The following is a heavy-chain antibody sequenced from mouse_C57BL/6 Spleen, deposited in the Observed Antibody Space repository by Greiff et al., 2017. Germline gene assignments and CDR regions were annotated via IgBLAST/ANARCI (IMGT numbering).Heavy chain of an antibody. D-gene: IGHD3-2*02. Sequence: EVKLQESGPGLVKPSQSLSLTCSVTGYSITSGYYWNWIRQFPGNKLEWMGYISYDGSNNYNPSLKNRISITRDTSKNQFFLKLNSVTTEDTATYYCARGGSSGYYFDYWGQGTTLTVSS. CDR3: ARGGSSGYYFDY. J-gene: IGHJ2*01. CDR2: ISYDGSN. V-gene: IGHV3-6*01. CDR1: GYSITSGYY.